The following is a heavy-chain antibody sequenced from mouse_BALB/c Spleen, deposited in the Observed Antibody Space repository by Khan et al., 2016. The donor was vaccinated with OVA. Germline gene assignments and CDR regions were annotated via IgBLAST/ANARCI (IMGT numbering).Heavy chain of an antibody. V-gene: IGHV1-4*01. CDR3: VRDGAYYRNDGWFAY. CDR1: GYTFTSYT. CDR2: INPSNGYT. J-gene: IGHJ3*01. D-gene: IGHD2-14*01. Sequence: QVHVKQSGAELARPGASVKMSCKASGYTFTSYTIHWIKLRPGQGLEWIGYINPSNGYTNYNQKFKDKATLTADKSSTTAYMQLSSLTSDDSAVYNWVRDGAYYRNDGWFAYWGQGTLVTVSA.